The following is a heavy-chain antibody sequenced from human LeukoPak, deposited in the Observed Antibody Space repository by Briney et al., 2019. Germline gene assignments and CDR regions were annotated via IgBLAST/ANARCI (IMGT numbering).Heavy chain of an antibody. CDR3: ARRATAGDDAFDI. D-gene: IGHD7-27*01. J-gene: IGHJ3*02. CDR2: IFHTGIT. CDR1: GHSVTSGYF. V-gene: IGHV4-38-2*01. Sequence: SETLSLTCAVSGHSVTSGYFWGWIRQPPGKGLDWIGDIFHTGITYYHPSLKSRVPISIDTSRNQFSLRLTSVSAADTAVYYCARRATAGDDAFDIWGQGTMVTVS.